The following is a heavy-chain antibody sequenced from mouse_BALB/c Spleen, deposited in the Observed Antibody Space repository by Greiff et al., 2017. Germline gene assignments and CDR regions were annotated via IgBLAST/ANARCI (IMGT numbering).Heavy chain of an antibody. CDR2: IRLKSNNYAT. Sequence: EVMLVESGGGLVQPGGSMKLSCVASGFTFSNYWMNWVRQSPEKGLEWVAEIRLKSNNYATHYAESVKGRFTISRDDSKSSVYLQMNNLRAEDTGIYYCTRPYDYDEGFAYWGQGTLVTVSA. CDR1: GFTFSNYW. D-gene: IGHD2-4*01. J-gene: IGHJ3*01. V-gene: IGHV6-6*02. CDR3: TRPYDYDEGFAY.